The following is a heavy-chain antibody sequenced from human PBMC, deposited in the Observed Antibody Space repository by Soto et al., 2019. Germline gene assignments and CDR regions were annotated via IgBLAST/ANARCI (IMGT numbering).Heavy chain of an antibody. J-gene: IGHJ6*02. D-gene: IGHD3-10*01. CDR3: ARVPINYYGSGSFEMDV. V-gene: IGHV1-46*01. Sequence: ASVKVSCKASGYIFINYYIHWVRQAPGQGLEWIGIINPNGGSTNYAQKFRGRVTMARDTSTSTAYMDLSSLRSDDTAVYYCARVPINYYGSGSFEMDVWGQGTTVTVSS. CDR1: GYIFINYY. CDR2: INPNGGST.